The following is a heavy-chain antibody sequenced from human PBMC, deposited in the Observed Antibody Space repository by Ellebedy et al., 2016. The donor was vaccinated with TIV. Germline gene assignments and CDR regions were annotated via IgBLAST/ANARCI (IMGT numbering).Heavy chain of an antibody. CDR2: IYPGDSDT. J-gene: IGHJ4*02. CDR3: ARRDDSGGYYYYYFDY. CDR1: GYSFSSYW. V-gene: IGHV5-51*01. D-gene: IGHD3-22*01. Sequence: GESLKISCKGSGYSFSSYWIGWVRQIPGKGLEWMGMIYPGDSDTKYSPSYQGQVTISVDESSSTAFLQWSSLEASDTAMYYCARRDDSGGYYYYYFDYWGQGTLVTVSS.